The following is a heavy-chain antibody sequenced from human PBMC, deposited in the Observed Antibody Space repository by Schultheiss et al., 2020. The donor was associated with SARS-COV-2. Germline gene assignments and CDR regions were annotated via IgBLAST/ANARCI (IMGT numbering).Heavy chain of an antibody. J-gene: IGHJ3*01. Sequence: GGSLRLSCAASGFTFSSYAMHWVRQAPGKGLEYVSAISGSGGSTYYADSVKGRFTISRDNSKNTLYLQMNSLRAEDMAVYYCAKGSRSWHALDFWGQGTMVTVSS. CDR2: ISGSGGST. V-gene: IGHV3-23*01. CDR3: AKGSRSWHALDF. D-gene: IGHD6-13*01. CDR1: GFTFSSYA.